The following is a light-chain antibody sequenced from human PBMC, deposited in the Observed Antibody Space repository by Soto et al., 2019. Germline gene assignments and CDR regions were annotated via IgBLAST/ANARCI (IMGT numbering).Light chain of an antibody. CDR2: GAS. CDR3: HQYGTSPT. V-gene: IGKV3-20*01. Sequence: EIVLTQSPGTLSSSPGERATLSCRASQSVTSNYLAWYQQKPGQAPRLLIFGASIRATGLPDRFSGGGSGTDLTLTIRSLALEDFAIYYCHQYGTSPTFGQGTKVDIK. CDR1: QSVTSNY. J-gene: IGKJ1*01.